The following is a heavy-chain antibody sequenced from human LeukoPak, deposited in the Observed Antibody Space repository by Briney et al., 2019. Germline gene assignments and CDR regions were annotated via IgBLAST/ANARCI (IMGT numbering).Heavy chain of an antibody. J-gene: IGHJ4*02. CDR2: ISVYNGNT. CDR3: ARDRLTYYSGSGSDF. D-gene: IGHD3-10*01. V-gene: IGHV1-18*01. Sequence: GASVKVSCKASGYTFTAYGISWVRQAPGQGLEWMGWISVYNGNTNYTPKLQGRVTMTTDTSTSTAYMELRSPRSDDTAVYYCARDRLTYYSGSGSDFWGQGTLATVSS. CDR1: GYTFTAYG.